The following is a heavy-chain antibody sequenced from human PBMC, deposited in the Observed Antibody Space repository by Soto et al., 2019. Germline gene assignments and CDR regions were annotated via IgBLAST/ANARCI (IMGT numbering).Heavy chain of an antibody. CDR3: AIDWYDSSGYGFDT. J-gene: IGHJ5*01. Sequence: RGRSLRLSCAAYGFTFSSYSMNWVRQAPGKGLEWVSSISSSSSYIYYADSVKGRFTISRDNAKNSLYLQMNSLRAEDTAVYYCAIDWYDSSGYGFDTWGQGTLVTVSS. CDR2: ISSSSSYI. V-gene: IGHV3-21*01. CDR1: GFTFSSYS. D-gene: IGHD3-22*01.